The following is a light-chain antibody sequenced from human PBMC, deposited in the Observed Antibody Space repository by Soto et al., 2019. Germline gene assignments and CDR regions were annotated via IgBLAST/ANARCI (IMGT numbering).Light chain of an antibody. CDR3: SSYTTISTSYV. V-gene: IGLV2-14*01. J-gene: IGLJ1*01. Sequence: QSALTQPASVSGSPGQSITISCTGTSSDVGSYNYVSWFQQHPGKAPKLMIYEVNNRSSGVSDRFFGSKSGNTASLTISGLQAEDEADYYCSSYTTISTSYVFGTGTKLTVL. CDR2: EVN. CDR1: SSDVGSYNY.